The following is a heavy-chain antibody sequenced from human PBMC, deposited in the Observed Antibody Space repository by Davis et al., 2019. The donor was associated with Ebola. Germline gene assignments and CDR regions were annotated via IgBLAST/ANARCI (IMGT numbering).Heavy chain of an antibody. CDR3: ARQHAGATRG. D-gene: IGHD7-27*01. Sequence: GSLRLSCTVSGGSISSSSYYWGWIRQPPGKGLEWIGSIYYSGSTHYNPSLKTRVTISVDTSKNQFSLKLSSVTAADTAVYYCARQHAGATRGWGQGTLVTVSS. CDR1: GGSISSSSYY. CDR2: IYYSGST. J-gene: IGHJ4*02. V-gene: IGHV4-39*01.